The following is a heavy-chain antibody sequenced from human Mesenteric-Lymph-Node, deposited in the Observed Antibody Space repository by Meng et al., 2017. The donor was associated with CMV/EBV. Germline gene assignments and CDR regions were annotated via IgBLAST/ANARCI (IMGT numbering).Heavy chain of an antibody. V-gene: IGHV1-18*01. CDR1: GYTFTSYG. J-gene: IGHJ6*02. D-gene: IGHD2-2*01. CDR3: ARERGYCSSTSCPTSYYYYGMDV. Sequence: ASVKASCKASGYTFTSYGISWVRQAPGQGLEWMGWISAYNGNTNYAQKLQGRVTMTTDTSTSTAYMELRSLRSDDTAVYYCARERGYCSSTSCPTSYYYYGMDVWGQGTTVTVSS. CDR2: ISAYNGNT.